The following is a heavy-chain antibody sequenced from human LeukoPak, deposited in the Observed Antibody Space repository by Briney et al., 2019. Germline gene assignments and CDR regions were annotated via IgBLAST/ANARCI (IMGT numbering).Heavy chain of an antibody. CDR2: IYHSGST. CDR1: GYSISSGYY. J-gene: IGHJ3*02. D-gene: IGHD6-19*01. CDR3: ARPHSSGWYGGFDI. Sequence: SETLSLTCTVSGYSISSGYYWGWIRQPLGKGLEWIGTIYHSGSTYYNPSLKSRVTISVDTSKNQFSLKLRSVTAADTAVYYCARPHSSGWYGGFDIWGQGTMVTVSS. V-gene: IGHV4-38-2*02.